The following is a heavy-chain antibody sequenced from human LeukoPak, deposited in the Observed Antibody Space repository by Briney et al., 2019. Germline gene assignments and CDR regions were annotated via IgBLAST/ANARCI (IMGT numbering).Heavy chain of an antibody. V-gene: IGHV3-15*01. J-gene: IGHJ4*02. CDR1: GFTFSNAW. CDR3: TIETYYDFWSGYYYFDY. CDR2: IKSKTDGGTT. D-gene: IGHD3-3*01. Sequence: GGSLRLSCAASGFTFSNAWMSWVRQAPGKGLEWVGRIKSKTDGGTTDYAAPVKGRVTISRDDSKNTLYLQMNSLKTEDTAVYYCTIETYYDFWSGYYYFDYWGQGTLVTVSS.